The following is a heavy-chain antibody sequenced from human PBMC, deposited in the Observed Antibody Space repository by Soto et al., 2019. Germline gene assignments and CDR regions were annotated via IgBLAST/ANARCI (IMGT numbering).Heavy chain of an antibody. CDR3: VRESTPPFFDS. V-gene: IGHV3-9*01. Sequence: GGSLRLSCAASGFTFDDYAMHWVRQAPGKGLEWVSSISWNSNNIGYADSVKGRFTISRDNAKNSLYLQMNSLRAEDTANYFCVRESTPPFFDSWGQGTPVTVSS. D-gene: IGHD2-15*01. CDR2: ISWNSNNI. CDR1: GFTFDDYA. J-gene: IGHJ4*02.